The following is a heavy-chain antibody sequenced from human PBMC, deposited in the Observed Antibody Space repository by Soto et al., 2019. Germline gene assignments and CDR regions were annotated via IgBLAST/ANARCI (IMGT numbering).Heavy chain of an antibody. J-gene: IGHJ4*02. V-gene: IGHV4-31*03. CDR3: ARLASSGYYYGYYFDY. Sequence: QVQLQESGPGLVKPSQTLSLTCSVSGGSISSGGYYWSWIRQHPGKGLEWIGYIYYSGSTYYNPSLKSRVTISVDTSKNQFSLKLSSVTAADTAVYYCARLASSGYYYGYYFDYWGQGTLVTVTS. D-gene: IGHD3-22*01. CDR2: IYYSGST. CDR1: GGSISSGGYY.